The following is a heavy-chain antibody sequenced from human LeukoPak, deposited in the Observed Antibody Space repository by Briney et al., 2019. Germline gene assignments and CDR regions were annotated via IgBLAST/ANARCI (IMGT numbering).Heavy chain of an antibody. CDR1: GGSISSSSYY. J-gene: IGHJ2*01. CDR3: ARHPFRLDYYDSSGYSSYWYFDL. CDR2: IYYSGST. V-gene: IGHV4-39*01. D-gene: IGHD3-22*01. Sequence: SETLSLTCTVSGGSISSSSYYWGWIRQPPGKGLEWIGSIYYSGSTYYNPSLKSRVTISVDTSKNQFSLKLSSVTAADTAVYYCARHPFRLDYYDSSGYSSYWYFDLWGRGTLVTVSS.